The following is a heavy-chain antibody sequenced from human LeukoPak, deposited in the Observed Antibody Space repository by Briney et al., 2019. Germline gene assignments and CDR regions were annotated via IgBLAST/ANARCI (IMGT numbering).Heavy chain of an antibody. Sequence: SVKVSCKASGGTFSSYTISWVRQAPGQGLEWMGRIIPILGIANYAQKFQGRVTITADKSTSTAYMELSSLRSEDTAVYYRARYVVVPAANQGGNWFDPWGQGTLVTVSS. D-gene: IGHD2-2*01. CDR1: GGTFSSYT. CDR2: IIPILGIA. J-gene: IGHJ5*02. CDR3: ARYVVVPAANQGGNWFDP. V-gene: IGHV1-69*02.